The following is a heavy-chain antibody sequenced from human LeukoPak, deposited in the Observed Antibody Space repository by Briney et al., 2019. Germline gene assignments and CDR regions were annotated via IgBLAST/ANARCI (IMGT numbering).Heavy chain of an antibody. D-gene: IGHD6-19*01. CDR3: ARAQYSSGD. CDR1: GFTFSSYA. Sequence: GGSLRLSCAASGFTFSSYAMHWVRQAPGKGPEWVAVISYDGSNKYYADSVKGRFTISRDNAKNSLRLQMNSLRAEDTAVYYCARAQYSSGDWGPGTLVTVSS. J-gene: IGHJ4*02. V-gene: IGHV3-30-3*01. CDR2: ISYDGSNK.